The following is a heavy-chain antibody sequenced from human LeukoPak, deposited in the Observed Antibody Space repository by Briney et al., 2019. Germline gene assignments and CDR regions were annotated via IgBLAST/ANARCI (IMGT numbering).Heavy chain of an antibody. Sequence: GGSPRLSCAASGFTFSSYSMNWVRQAPGKGLEWVSSISSSSSYIYYADSVKGRFTISRDNAKNSLYLQMNSLRAEDTAVYYCARAKVREMATIPFDYWGQGTLVTVSS. CDR3: ARAKVREMATIPFDY. D-gene: IGHD5-24*01. J-gene: IGHJ4*02. CDR2: ISSSSSYI. V-gene: IGHV3-21*01. CDR1: GFTFSSYS.